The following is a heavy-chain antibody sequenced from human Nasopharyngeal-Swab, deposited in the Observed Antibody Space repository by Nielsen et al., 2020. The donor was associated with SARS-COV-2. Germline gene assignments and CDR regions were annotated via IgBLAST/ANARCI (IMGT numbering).Heavy chain of an antibody. CDR2: INPSGGST. D-gene: IGHD3-3*01. Sequence: ASVKVSCKASGYTFTSYYMLWVRQAPGQGLEWMGIINPSGGSTSYAQKFQGRVTMTRDTSTSTVYMELSSLRSEDTAVYYCAREQYYDFWSGSPDPWGQGTLVTVSS. J-gene: IGHJ5*02. V-gene: IGHV1-46*01. CDR1: GYTFTSYY. CDR3: AREQYYDFWSGSPDP.